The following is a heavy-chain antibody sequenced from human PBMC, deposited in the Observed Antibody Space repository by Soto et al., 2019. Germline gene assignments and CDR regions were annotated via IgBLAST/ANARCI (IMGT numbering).Heavy chain of an antibody. D-gene: IGHD5-12*01. V-gene: IGHV4-4*02. CDR3: ARGAHSGYDSYFDY. Sequence: QVQLQESGPGLVKPSGTLSLTCAVFGGSISSSNWWSWVRQPPGKGLEWIGEIYHSGSTNYNPSLKSRVTISVDKSKSQSSLKLSSVTAADAAVYYCARGAHSGYDSYFDYWGQGTLVTVSS. J-gene: IGHJ4*02. CDR1: GGSISSSNW. CDR2: IYHSGST.